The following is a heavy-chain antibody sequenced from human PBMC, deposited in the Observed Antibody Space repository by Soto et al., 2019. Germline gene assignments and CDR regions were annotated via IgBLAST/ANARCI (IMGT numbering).Heavy chain of an antibody. CDR1: RVSIHNSHSF. J-gene: IGHJ5*01. V-gene: IGHV4-39*01. Sequence: SETLSLTCAVSRVSIHNSHSFWGWIRQPPGKGLEFIGSVYYSGGANYNPSLKSRVTVSIDTSNNQFSLRVNSVTAADTAVYYCGRVVEGATRHTDFDSWGQGILVTVSS. CDR2: VYYSGGA. CDR3: GRVVEGATRHTDFDS. D-gene: IGHD2-15*01.